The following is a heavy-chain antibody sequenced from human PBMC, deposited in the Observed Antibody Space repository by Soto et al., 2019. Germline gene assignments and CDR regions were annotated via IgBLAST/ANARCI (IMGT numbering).Heavy chain of an antibody. J-gene: IGHJ4*02. CDR1: GFTFSSYA. V-gene: IGHV3-30-3*01. CDR3: ARVLWFGELEYSFDY. D-gene: IGHD3-10*01. Sequence: VGSLRLSCAASGFTFSSYAMHWVRQAPGKGLEWVAVISYDGSNKYYADSVKGRFTISRDNSKNTLYLQMNSLRAEDTAVYYCARVLWFGELEYSFDYWGQGTLVTVSS. CDR2: ISYDGSNK.